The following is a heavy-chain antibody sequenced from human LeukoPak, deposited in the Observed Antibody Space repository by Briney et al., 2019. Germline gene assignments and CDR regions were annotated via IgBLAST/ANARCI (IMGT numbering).Heavy chain of an antibody. CDR1: GYTFTGYN. J-gene: IGHJ4*02. V-gene: IGHV1-2*02. D-gene: IGHD2-15*01. CDR3: ARPYCTGNSCHDFFDY. CDR2: VDPNSGAT. Sequence: ASVKVSCKASGYTFTGYNMHWVRQAPGQGLEWMGWVDPNSGATKYAQKFQGRVTMTRDTSISTAYMELSRVTSDDTAVYYCARPYCTGNSCHDFFDYWGQGTLVTVSS.